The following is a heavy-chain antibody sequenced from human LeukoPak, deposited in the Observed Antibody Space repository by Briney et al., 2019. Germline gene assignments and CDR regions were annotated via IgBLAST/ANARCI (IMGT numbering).Heavy chain of an antibody. CDR1: GYTFTSYG. CDR3: ARGEALYSYGHSKFDY. V-gene: IGHV1-18*01. Sequence: ASVKVSCKASGYTFTSYGISWVRQAPGQGLEWMGWISAYNGNTNYAQKLQGRVTMTTDTSTSTAYMELRSLRSDDTAVYYCARGEALYSYGHSKFDYWGQGTLVTVSS. D-gene: IGHD5-18*01. CDR2: ISAYNGNT. J-gene: IGHJ4*02.